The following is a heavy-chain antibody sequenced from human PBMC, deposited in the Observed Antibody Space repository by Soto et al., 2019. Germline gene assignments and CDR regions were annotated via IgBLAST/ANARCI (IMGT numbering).Heavy chain of an antibody. V-gene: IGHV1-3*01. Sequence: ASVKVSCKASGYTFTSYAMHWVRQAPGQRLEWMGWINAGNGNTKYSQKFQGRVTITRGTSASTAYMELSSLRSEDTAVYYCARAVAVPADFDYWGKGTLVTVSS. CDR2: INAGNGNT. CDR1: GYTFTSYA. D-gene: IGHD6-19*01. J-gene: IGHJ4*02. CDR3: ARAVAVPADFDY.